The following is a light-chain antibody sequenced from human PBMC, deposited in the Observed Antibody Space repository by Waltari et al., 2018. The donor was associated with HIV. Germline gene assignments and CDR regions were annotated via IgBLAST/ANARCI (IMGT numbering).Light chain of an antibody. CDR3: TSYAGRNTFV. CDR1: TSDVGAYNY. CDR2: EVF. Sequence: QSALTQPPSASGSPGQSVTISCSGKTSDVGAYNYVSWYQQHPGKAPKLMLYEVFKRPAGVPDRFSGSKSGNPASRTVSGLQAEDEADYYCTSYAGRNTFVFGGGTKLTVL. J-gene: IGLJ2*01. V-gene: IGLV2-8*01.